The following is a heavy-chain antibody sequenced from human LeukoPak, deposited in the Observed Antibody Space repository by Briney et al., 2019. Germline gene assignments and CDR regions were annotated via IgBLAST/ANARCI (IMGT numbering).Heavy chain of an antibody. CDR1: GGSFSGYY. CDR3: ARRPRSSWLDY. Sequence: TSETLSLTCAVYGGSFSGYYWSWIRQPPGKGLEWIGEINHSGSTNYNPSLKSRVTISVDTSKNQFSLKLSSVTAADTAVYYCARRPRSSWLDYWGQGTLVTVSS. J-gene: IGHJ4*02. CDR2: INHSGST. D-gene: IGHD6-13*01. V-gene: IGHV4-34*01.